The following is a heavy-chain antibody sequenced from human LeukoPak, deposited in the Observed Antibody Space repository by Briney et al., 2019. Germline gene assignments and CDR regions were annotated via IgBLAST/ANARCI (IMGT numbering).Heavy chain of an antibody. CDR1: GFTFSSYG. J-gene: IGHJ4*02. V-gene: IGHV3-30*02. CDR3: AKGMDFWSGYYDY. Sequence: GGSLRLSCAASGFTFSSYGMHWVRQAPGKGLEWVAFIRYDGSNKYYADSVKGRFTISRDNSKNTLYLQMNSLRAEDTAVYYCAKGMDFWSGYYDYWDQGTLVTVSS. D-gene: IGHD3-3*01. CDR2: IRYDGSNK.